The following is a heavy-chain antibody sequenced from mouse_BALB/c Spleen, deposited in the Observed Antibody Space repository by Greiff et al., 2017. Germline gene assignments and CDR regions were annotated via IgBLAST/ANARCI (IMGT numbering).Heavy chain of an antibody. V-gene: IGHV5-6-5*01. CDR1: GFTFSSYA. CDR2: ISSGGST. Sequence: EVQLVESGGGLVKPGGSLKLSCAASGFTFSSYAMSWVRQTPEKRLEWVASISSGGSTYYPDSVKGRFTISRDNARNILYLQMSSLRSEDTAMYYCPKDYFDYWGQGTTLTVSS. CDR3: PKDYFDY. J-gene: IGHJ2*01.